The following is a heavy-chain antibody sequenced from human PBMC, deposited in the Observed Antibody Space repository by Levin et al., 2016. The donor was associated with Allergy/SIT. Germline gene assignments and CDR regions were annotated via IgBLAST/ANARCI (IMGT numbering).Heavy chain of an antibody. CDR1: GGSISSSSYY. Sequence: SETLSLTCTVSGGSISSSSYYWGWIRQPPGKGLEWIGSIYYSGSTYYNPSLKSRVTISVDTSKNQFSLKLSSVTAADTAVYYCASWPGYCTNGVCYLDWFDPWGQGTLVTVSS. CDR3: ASWPGYCTNGVCYLDWFDP. J-gene: IGHJ5*02. CDR2: IYYSGST. V-gene: IGHV4-39*01. D-gene: IGHD2-8*01.